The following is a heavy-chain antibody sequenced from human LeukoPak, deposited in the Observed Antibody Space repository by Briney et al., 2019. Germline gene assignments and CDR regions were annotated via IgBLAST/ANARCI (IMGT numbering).Heavy chain of an antibody. J-gene: IGHJ4*02. Sequence: ASVKVSCKASGYTFTGYYMHWVRQAPGQGLEWMGWINPNSGDTNYTQNFQGRVTMTRNTSISTAYMELSSLRSEDTAVYYCARGSRGYSYGVIDYWGQGTLVTVSS. CDR1: GYTFTGYY. V-gene: IGHV1-2*02. D-gene: IGHD5-18*01. CDR3: ARGSRGYSYGVIDY. CDR2: INPNSGDT.